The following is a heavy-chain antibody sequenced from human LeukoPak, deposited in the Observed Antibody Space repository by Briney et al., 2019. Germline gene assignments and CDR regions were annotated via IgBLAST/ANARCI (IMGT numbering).Heavy chain of an antibody. Sequence: GALRLSCAASGFTFSSYAMSWVRQAPGKGLEWVSAISGSGGSTYYADSVKGRFTISRDNSKNTLYLQMNSLRAEDTAVYYCAKRSNFQYYYGSGSYGFDYWGQGTLVTVSS. CDR1: GFTFSSYA. V-gene: IGHV3-23*01. J-gene: IGHJ4*02. D-gene: IGHD3-10*01. CDR2: ISGSGGST. CDR3: AKRSNFQYYYGSGSYGFDY.